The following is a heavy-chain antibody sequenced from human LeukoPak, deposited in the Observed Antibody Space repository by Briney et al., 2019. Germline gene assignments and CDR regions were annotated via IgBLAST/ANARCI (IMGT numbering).Heavy chain of an antibody. CDR3: AKGLAVAGHFDY. V-gene: IGHV3-23*01. CDR1: GFTFSSHA. D-gene: IGHD6-19*01. J-gene: IGHJ4*02. CDR2: ISGSGGST. Sequence: GGSLRLSCAASGFTFSSHAMSWVRQAPGKGLEWVSAISGSGGSTYYADSVKGRFTISRDKSKNTLYLQMNSLRAEDTAVYYCAKGLAVAGHFDYWGQGALVTVSS.